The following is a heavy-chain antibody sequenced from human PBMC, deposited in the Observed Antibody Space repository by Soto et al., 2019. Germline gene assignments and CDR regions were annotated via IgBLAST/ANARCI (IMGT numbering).Heavy chain of an antibody. J-gene: IGHJ4*02. Sequence: GGSLRLSCAASGFTFSTYSMTWVRQAPGKGLECVSSISSSSTYIYYADSVQGRFTISRDNTQNSLNLQMNSLRAEDTAVYYCSRVRNHYGSGNYLMDFWGQGTLVTVSS. CDR1: GFTFSTYS. V-gene: IGHV3-21*01. D-gene: IGHD3-10*01. CDR3: SRVRNHYGSGNYLMDF. CDR2: ISSSSTYI.